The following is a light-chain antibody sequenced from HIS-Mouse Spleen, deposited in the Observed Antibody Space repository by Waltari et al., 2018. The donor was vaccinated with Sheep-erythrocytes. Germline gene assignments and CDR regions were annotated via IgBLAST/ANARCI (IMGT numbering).Light chain of an antibody. CDR2: EDS. Sequence: SYELTQPPSVPVSPGQTARITCSGDALPKKYAYWYQQKSGQAPVLVIYEDSKRPSGIPDRFSGSKSGNTASLTISGLQAEDEADYYCCSYAGSYNHVFATGTKVTVL. CDR3: CSYAGSYNHV. CDR1: ALPKKY. J-gene: IGLJ1*01. V-gene: IGLV3-10*01.